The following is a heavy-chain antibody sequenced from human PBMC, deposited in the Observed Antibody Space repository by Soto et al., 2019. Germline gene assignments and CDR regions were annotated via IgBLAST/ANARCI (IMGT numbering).Heavy chain of an antibody. J-gene: IGHJ4*02. D-gene: IGHD2-21*01. CDR3: ARAVLRVSPFDY. V-gene: IGHV4-59*01. Sequence: SETLSLTCTVSGGSISSYYWSWIRQPPGKGLEWIGYIYYSGSTNYNPSLKSRVTISVDTSKNQFSLKLSSVTAADTAVYYCARAVLRVSPFDYWGQGTLVTVSS. CDR1: GGSISSYY. CDR2: IYYSGST.